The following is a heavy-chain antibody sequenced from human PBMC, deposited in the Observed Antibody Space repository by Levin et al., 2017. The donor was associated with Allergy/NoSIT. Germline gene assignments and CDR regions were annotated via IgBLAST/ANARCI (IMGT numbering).Heavy chain of an antibody. CDR3: TRDDVRPGPYFDY. J-gene: IGHJ4*02. Sequence: GGSLRLSCTTSGFTFGDYALNWFRQAPGKRLEWVGFIRSKAYGGTTEYAASVKGRFTISRDDSKSIAYLQLSNLKTEDTALYYCTRDDVRPGPYFDYWGQGTLVTVSS. D-gene: IGHD6-25*01. CDR1: GFTFGDYA. CDR2: IRSKAYGGTT. V-gene: IGHV3-49*03.